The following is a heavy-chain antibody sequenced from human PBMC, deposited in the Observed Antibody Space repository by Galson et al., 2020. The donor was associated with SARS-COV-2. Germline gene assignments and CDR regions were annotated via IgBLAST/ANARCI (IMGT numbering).Heavy chain of an antibody. J-gene: IGHJ5*02. D-gene: IGHD3-10*01. CDR2: INHSGST. CDR3: ARGFSVYYGSGSYQSRRYSP. Sequence: SQTLSLTCAVYGGSFSGYYWSWIRQPPGKGLEWIGEINHSGSTNYNPSLKSRVTISVDTSKNQFSLKLSSVTAADTAVYYCARGFSVYYGSGSYQSRRYSPWGQGTLVTVSS. CDR1: GGSFSGYY. V-gene: IGHV4-34*01.